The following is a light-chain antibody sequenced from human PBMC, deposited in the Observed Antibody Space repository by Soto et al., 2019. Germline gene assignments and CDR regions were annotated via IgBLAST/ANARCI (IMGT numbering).Light chain of an antibody. V-gene: IGKV1-5*01. Sequence: EIQMTQSPSTLSGSVGDRVTITCRASQTISSWLAWYQQKPGKAPKLLIYDASNSESGVPSRFSGSGSGTEFTLTISSLQPDDFATYYCQQYNSYPETFGQGTKVDIK. CDR2: DAS. J-gene: IGKJ1*01. CDR1: QTISSW. CDR3: QQYNSYPET.